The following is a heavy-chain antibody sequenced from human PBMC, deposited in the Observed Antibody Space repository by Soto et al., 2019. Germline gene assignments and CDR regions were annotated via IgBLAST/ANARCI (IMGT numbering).Heavy chain of an antibody. V-gene: IGHV4-59*01. CDR1: GSSISPFY. CDR3: TRVGGYYGDYPNFDY. Sequence: SETLSLTCTVSGSSISPFYWSWIRQPPGKGLEWIGYIYYTGSTKYNPSLKSRVTLSLGTSRNQLSLKLSSVTAADTAVYFCTRVGGYYGDYPNFDYWGPGTLVTVSS. CDR2: IYYTGST. J-gene: IGHJ4*02. D-gene: IGHD4-17*01.